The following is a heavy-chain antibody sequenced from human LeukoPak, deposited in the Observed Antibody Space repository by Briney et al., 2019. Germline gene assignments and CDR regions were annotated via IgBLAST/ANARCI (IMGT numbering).Heavy chain of an antibody. CDR3: ATSPIFSND. J-gene: IGHJ4*02. V-gene: IGHV3-74*01. CDR2: ISTDGSST. Sequence: GGSLRLSCAASGFTFSDYWMHWVRQAPGKGLVWVSHISTDGSSTTYADSVRGRFIISRDNARDTLYLQMNSLRVGDTAVYYCATSPIFSNDWGQGTLVTVSS. CDR1: GFTFSDYW. D-gene: IGHD3-3*01.